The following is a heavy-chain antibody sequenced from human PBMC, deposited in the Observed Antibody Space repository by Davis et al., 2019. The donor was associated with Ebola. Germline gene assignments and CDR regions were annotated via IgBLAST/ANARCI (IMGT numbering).Heavy chain of an antibody. D-gene: IGHD2-2*01. CDR3: AHRRGYCSSTSCYQEEN. J-gene: IGHJ4*02. CDR2: IYWDDDK. CDR1: GFPLRASGVG. Sequence: SGPTLVTPTQTLTVTCTFSGFPLRASGVGVGWIRQPPGNALEWVGVIYWDDDKRYSPSLKGRLTISKDTSRNQVVLTLTDMDPEDTATYYCAHRRGYCSSTSCYQEENWGQGTLVTVSS. V-gene: IGHV2-5*02.